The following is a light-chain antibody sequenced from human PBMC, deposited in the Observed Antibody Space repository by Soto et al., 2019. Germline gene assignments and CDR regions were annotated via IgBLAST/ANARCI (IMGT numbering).Light chain of an antibody. CDR3: QQYNNWPRT. J-gene: IGKJ1*01. Sequence: IVMTQSPATLSVSPGERATLSCRASQSVNSFLAWYQQKPGRAPRLLIYGASTRATGIPARFSGSASGTEFTLTISSLQSEDFAVYYCQQYNNWPRTFGQGTKVDIK. CDR2: GAS. V-gene: IGKV3-15*01. CDR1: QSVNSF.